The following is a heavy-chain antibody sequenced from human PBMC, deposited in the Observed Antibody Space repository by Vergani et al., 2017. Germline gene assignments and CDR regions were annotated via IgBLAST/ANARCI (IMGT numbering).Heavy chain of an antibody. V-gene: IGHV3-7*01. Sequence: EVQLVESGGGLVQPGGSLRLSCAASGFTFSSSWMSWVRQAPGKGLEWVANIKQDGSEKYYVDSVKGRFTISRDNAKNSLYLQMNSLRAEDTAVYYCARDDYYDSSFDYWGQGTLVTVSS. CDR2: IKQDGSEK. CDR1: GFTFSSSW. J-gene: IGHJ4*02. D-gene: IGHD3-22*01. CDR3: ARDDYYDSSFDY.